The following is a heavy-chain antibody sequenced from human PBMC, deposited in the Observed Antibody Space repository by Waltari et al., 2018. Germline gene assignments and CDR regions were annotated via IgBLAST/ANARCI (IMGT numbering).Heavy chain of an antibody. D-gene: IGHD1-1*01. V-gene: IGHV5-51*01. Sequence: EEQLVQSGAEVKKPGESLKTSCKGSGYSFTSYWIGWVRQLPGKGLEWIGIIYPGESDTRYSPSFQGQVTISADKSISTAYLQWSSLKASDTAMYYCARKLELEYWGDFDYWGQGTLVTVSS. CDR1: GYSFTSYW. CDR2: IYPGESDT. J-gene: IGHJ4*02. CDR3: ARKLELEYWGDFDY.